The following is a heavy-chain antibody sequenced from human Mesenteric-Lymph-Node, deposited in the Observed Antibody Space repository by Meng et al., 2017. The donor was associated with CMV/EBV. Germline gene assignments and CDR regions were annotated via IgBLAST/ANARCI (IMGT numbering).Heavy chain of an antibody. D-gene: IGHD4-11*01. CDR2: INSDGSST. Sequence: GGSLRLSCAASGFTFSSYWMHWVRQAPGKGLVWVSRINSDGSSTSYADSVKGRFTISRDNAKNSLFLQMNSLRAEDTAVYSCARSGDYSDFPVPDNYYYYYGMDVWGQGTTVTVSS. V-gene: IGHV3-74*01. J-gene: IGHJ6*02. CDR3: ARSGDYSDFPVPDNYYYYYGMDV. CDR1: GFTFSSYW.